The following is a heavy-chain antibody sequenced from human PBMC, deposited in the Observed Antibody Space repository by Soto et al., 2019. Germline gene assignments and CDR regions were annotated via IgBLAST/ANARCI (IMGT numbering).Heavy chain of an antibody. V-gene: IGHV1-2*04. CDR3: ARSSSGSYSWFDP. CDR2: INPNSGGT. Sequence: GASVKVSCKASGYTFTGYYMHWVRQAPGQGLEWMGWINPNSGGTNYAQKFQGWVTMTRDTSISTAYMELSRLRSDDTAVYYCARSSSGSYSWFDPWGQGTLVTVSS. D-gene: IGHD3-10*01. J-gene: IGHJ5*02. CDR1: GYTFTGYY.